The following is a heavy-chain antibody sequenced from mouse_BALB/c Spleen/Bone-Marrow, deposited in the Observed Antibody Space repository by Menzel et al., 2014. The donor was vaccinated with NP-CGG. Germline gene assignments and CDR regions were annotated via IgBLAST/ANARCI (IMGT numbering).Heavy chain of an antibody. CDR2: INPDSSTI. CDR1: GFVFSRYW. V-gene: IGHV4-1*02. D-gene: IGHD1-1*01. Sequence: EVKLQEFGGGLVQPGGSLKLSCAAPGFVFSRYWMSWAGQAPGKGLEWIGEINPDSSTINYTPSLKDKFIISRDNAKNTLYLQMSKVRSEDTALYYCARLSYYGRFAYWGQGTLVTVSA. CDR3: ARLSYYGRFAY. J-gene: IGHJ3*01.